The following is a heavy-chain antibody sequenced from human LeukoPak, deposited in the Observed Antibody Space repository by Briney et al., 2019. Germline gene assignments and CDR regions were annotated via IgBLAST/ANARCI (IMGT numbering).Heavy chain of an antibody. D-gene: IGHD3-10*01. V-gene: IGHV4-59*12. CDR2: IYYSGST. CDR1: GGSISSYY. Sequence: SETLSLTCTVSGGSISSYYWSWIRQPPGKGLEWIGYIYYSGSTNYNPSLKSRVTISVDTSKNQFSLKLSSVTAADTAVYYCARAVLAPGVVTVHFDYWGRGTLVTVSS. CDR3: ARAVLAPGVVTVHFDY. J-gene: IGHJ4*02.